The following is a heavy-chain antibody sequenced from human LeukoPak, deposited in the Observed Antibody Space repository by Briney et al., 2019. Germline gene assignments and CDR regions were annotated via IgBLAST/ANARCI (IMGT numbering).Heavy chain of an antibody. V-gene: IGHV3-73*01. Sequence: PGGSLRLSCAASGFTFGDSAMHWVRQASGKGLEWVGRIRSKANSYATVYAASVKGRFRISRNDSTNTAYLQMNSLKPEDTAVYYCARHCGGACFLDYWGPGTLVTVSS. CDR3: ARHCGGACFLDY. CDR2: IRSKANSYAT. CDR1: GFTFGDSA. D-gene: IGHD2-21*02. J-gene: IGHJ4*02.